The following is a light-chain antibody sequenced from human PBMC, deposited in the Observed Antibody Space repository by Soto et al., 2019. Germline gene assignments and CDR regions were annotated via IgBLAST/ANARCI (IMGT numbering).Light chain of an antibody. CDR3: SSYTSSSTLFVV. V-gene: IGLV2-14*01. CDR1: SSDVGGYNY. Sequence: QSALTQPASVSGSPGQSITISCTGTSSDVGGYNYVSWYQQHPGKAPKLMIYDVSNRPSGVSNRFSGSKSGNTASLTISGLQAEDEAYDYCSSYTSSSTLFVVFGGGTKLTVL. J-gene: IGLJ2*01. CDR2: DVS.